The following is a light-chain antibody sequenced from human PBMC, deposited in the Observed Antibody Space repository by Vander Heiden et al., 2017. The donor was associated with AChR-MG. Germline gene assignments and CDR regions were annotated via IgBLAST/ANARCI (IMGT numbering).Light chain of an antibody. CDR1: QSISSN. J-gene: IGKJ2*01. V-gene: IGKV3-15*01. CDR2: GAS. CDR3: QQYNKWPPMYT. Sequence: ELLLTQSPSTLSVSPGDRVTLSCRASQSISSNLAWYQQKPGEAPRLLIYGASTRATGIPGRFTGSGSGTEFTLAISSLQSEDFAVYYCQQYNKWPPMYTFGQGTNLEIK.